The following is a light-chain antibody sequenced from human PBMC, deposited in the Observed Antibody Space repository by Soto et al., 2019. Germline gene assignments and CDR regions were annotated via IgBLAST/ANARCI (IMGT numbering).Light chain of an antibody. Sequence: SALTQPASVSGSPGQSITISCTGTSSDVGAYNYVSWYQQHPGKAPKLMIYDVTKRPSGVPDRFSGSKSGNTASLTISGLQAEDEADYYCCSYAGSYIPLYVFGTGNKVTVL. J-gene: IGLJ1*01. CDR3: CSYAGSYIPLYV. V-gene: IGLV2-11*01. CDR1: SSDVGAYNY. CDR2: DVT.